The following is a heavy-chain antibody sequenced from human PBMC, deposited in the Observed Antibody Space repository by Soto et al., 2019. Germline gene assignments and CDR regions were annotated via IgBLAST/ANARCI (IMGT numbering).Heavy chain of an antibody. CDR2: ISYDGSNK. CDR3: AKGHRAAAGILVLYYYYYYGMDV. J-gene: IGHJ6*02. CDR1: GFTFSSYG. D-gene: IGHD6-13*01. Sequence: QVQLVESGGGVVQPGRSLRLSCAASGFTFSSYGMHWVRQAPGKGLEWVAVISYDGSNKYYADSVKGRFTISRDNSKNSLYLRMNSLRAEDTAVYYCAKGHRAAAGILVLYYYYYYGMDVWGQGTTVTVSS. V-gene: IGHV3-30*18.